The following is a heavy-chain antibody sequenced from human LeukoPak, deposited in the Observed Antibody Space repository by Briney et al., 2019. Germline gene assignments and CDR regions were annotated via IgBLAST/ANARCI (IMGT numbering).Heavy chain of an antibody. J-gene: IGHJ6*03. V-gene: IGHV4-59*01. D-gene: IGHD6-13*01. CDR3: ASGVENGIAAAGTNYYYYMDV. Sequence: SETLSLTCTGSGGSISSYYWSWIRQPPGKGLEWIGYIYYSGSTNYNPSLKSRVTISVDTSKNQFSLKLSSVTAADTAVYYCASGVENGIAAAGTNYYYYMDVWGKGTTVTVSS. CDR1: GGSISSYY. CDR2: IYYSGST.